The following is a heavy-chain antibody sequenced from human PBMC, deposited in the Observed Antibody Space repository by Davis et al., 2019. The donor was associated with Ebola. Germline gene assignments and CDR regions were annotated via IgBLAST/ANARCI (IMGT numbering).Heavy chain of an antibody. Sequence: PGGSLRLSCAASGFTFSSYSMNWVRQAPGKGLEWVSYISSSSSTIYYADSVKGRFTISRDNAKNSLYLQMNSLRAEDTAVYYCARDLPDVSMVYATYYFDYWGQGTLVTVSS. V-gene: IGHV3-48*04. D-gene: IGHD2-8*01. J-gene: IGHJ4*02. CDR3: ARDLPDVSMVYATYYFDY. CDR2: ISSSSSTI. CDR1: GFTFSSYS.